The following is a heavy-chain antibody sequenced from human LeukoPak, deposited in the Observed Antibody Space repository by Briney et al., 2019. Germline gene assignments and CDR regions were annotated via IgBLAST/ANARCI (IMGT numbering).Heavy chain of an antibody. Sequence: GASVKVSCKASGYTFTGYYMHWVRQAPGQGLEWMGWINPNSGGTNYAQKFQGRVTMTRDTSISTAYMELSRLRSDDTAVYYCARDNNREQLALDYWGQGTLVTVSS. D-gene: IGHD1-14*01. V-gene: IGHV1-2*02. CDR2: INPNSGGT. J-gene: IGHJ4*02. CDR3: ARDNNREQLALDY. CDR1: GYTFTGYY.